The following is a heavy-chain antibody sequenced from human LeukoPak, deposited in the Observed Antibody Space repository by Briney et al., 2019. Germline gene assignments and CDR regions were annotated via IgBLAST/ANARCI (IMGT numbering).Heavy chain of an antibody. CDR2: ISVYNGNT. V-gene: IGHV1-18*01. CDR1: GYTFANYG. D-gene: IGHD2-2*01. Sequence: ASVKVSCKASGYTFANYGITWVRQAPGQGLEWMGWISVYNGNTNYAQNLQGRVTMTTDTSTSTAYMELRSLRSDDTAAYYCARGYCTSTSCPGGFDYWGQGTLVTVSS. CDR3: ARGYCTSTSCPGGFDY. J-gene: IGHJ4*02.